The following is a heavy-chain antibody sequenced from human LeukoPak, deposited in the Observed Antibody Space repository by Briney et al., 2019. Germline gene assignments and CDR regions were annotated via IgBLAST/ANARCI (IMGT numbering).Heavy chain of an antibody. D-gene: IGHD2-15*01. V-gene: IGHV1-2*02. CDR1: GYTFTGYY. CDR2: INPNSGGT. CDR3: ARVRVRCRGGGCPRIPLDY. J-gene: IGHJ4*02. Sequence: ASVKVSCKASGYTFTGYYMHWVRQAPGQGLEWMGWINPNSGGTNYAQKFQGRVTMTRDTSISTAYMELSRLRSDDTAVYYCARVRVRCRGGGCPRIPLDYWGQGTRVTVS.